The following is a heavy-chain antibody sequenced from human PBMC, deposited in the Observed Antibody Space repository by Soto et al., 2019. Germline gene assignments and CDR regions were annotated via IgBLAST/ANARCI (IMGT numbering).Heavy chain of an antibody. J-gene: IGHJ6*02. Sequence: QLQLQESGPGLVKPSETLSLTCSVSGGSISNNFYYWTWIRQPPGKDLEWIGYISNSGNTAYNPSLNSRGTISVAKPKNQFSLKLSSVTAADTAVYYCTRRFSYGSGKYGIDLWGQGTTVTVSS. CDR2: ISNSGNT. CDR1: GGSISNNFYY. D-gene: IGHD3-10*01. V-gene: IGHV4-61*05. CDR3: TRRFSYGSGKYGIDL.